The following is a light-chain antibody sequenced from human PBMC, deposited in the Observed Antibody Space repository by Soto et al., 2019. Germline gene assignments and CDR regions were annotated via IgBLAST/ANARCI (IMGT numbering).Light chain of an antibody. CDR1: QSISNW. J-gene: IGKJ2*01. V-gene: IGKV1-5*03. CDR3: QQYSSYYT. Sequence: DIRMTQSHSTLSASVGDRVTITCRASQSISNWLAWYQHKPGKAPKLLICKASSLESGVPSRFSGSGSGTEFTLTISSLQPDDFATYYCQQYSSYYTFGQGTKLEIK. CDR2: KAS.